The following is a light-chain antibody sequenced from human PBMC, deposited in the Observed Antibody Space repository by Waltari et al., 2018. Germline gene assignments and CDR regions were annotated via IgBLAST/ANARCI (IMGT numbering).Light chain of an antibody. CDR2: SNN. Sequence: QSVLTQPPSASGTPGQRVTISCSGSSSKIGSNTENWYQQLPGTAPKLLIYSNNQRPSGVPDRFSGSKSGTAASLAISGLQSEDEADYYCAAWDDSLNGWVFGGGTKLTVL. CDR1: SSKIGSNT. J-gene: IGLJ3*02. V-gene: IGLV1-44*01. CDR3: AAWDDSLNGWV.